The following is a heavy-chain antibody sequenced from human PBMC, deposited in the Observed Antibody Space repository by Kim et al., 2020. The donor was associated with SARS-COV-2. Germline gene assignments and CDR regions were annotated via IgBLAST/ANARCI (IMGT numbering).Heavy chain of an antibody. CDR3: AREGITWWFGAPEVYFDS. Sequence: GGSLRLSCAASGFTFSSYAMHWVRQAPGKGLEWVAVISYDGSNKYYADSVKGRFTISRDNSKNTLYLQMNSLRAEDTAVYYCAREGITWWFGAPEVYFDSRGQGTLVTVSS. V-gene: IGHV3-30*04. D-gene: IGHD3-10*01. CDR2: ISYDGSNK. CDR1: GFTFSSYA. J-gene: IGHJ4*02.